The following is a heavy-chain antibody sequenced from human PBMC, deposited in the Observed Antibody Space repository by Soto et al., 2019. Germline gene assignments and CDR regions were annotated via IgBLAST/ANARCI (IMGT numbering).Heavy chain of an antibody. D-gene: IGHD6-13*01. V-gene: IGHV3-23*01. Sequence: EVQLLESGGGLVQPGGSLRLSCAASGFTFSSYAMSWVRQAPGKGLEWVSAISGSGGSTYYADSVKGRFTISRDNSKNTLYLQMNSLRAEDTAVYYCEKDPAAAGTRTYYYYGMDVWGQGTTVTVSS. J-gene: IGHJ6*02. CDR2: ISGSGGST. CDR1: GFTFSSYA. CDR3: EKDPAAAGTRTYYYYGMDV.